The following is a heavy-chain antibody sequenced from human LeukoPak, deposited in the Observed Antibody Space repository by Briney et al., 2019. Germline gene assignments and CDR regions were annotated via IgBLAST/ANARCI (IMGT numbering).Heavy chain of an antibody. CDR2: IKEDGSEK. J-gene: IGHJ5*02. CDR1: GFTFSSYW. V-gene: IGHV3-7*02. D-gene: IGHD6-13*01. Sequence: GGSLRLSCAASGFTFSSYWMSWVRQAPGKGLEWVANIKEDGSEKYYVDSVKGRFTISRDNAKSSLYLQMNSLRAEDTAVYYCARGGSSLLFPITNWFDPWGQGTLVTVSS. CDR3: ARGGSSLLFPITNWFDP.